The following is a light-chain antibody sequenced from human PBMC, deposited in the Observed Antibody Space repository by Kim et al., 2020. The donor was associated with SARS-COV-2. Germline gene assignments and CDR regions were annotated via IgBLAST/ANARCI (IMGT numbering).Light chain of an antibody. Sequence: PGERGTLSCRASQTVSSNLAWYQQKPGQAPRLLIYGASTRATGIPVRFSGSGSGTEFTLTISSLQSEDFAVYYCQQYKDWPLLTFGGGTKVDIK. CDR3: QQYKDWPLLT. CDR2: GAS. CDR1: QTVSSN. J-gene: IGKJ4*01. V-gene: IGKV3-15*01.